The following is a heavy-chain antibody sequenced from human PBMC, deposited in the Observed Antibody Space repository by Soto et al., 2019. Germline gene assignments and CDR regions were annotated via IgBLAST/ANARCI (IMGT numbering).Heavy chain of an antibody. CDR1: GGTFSTYT. D-gene: IGHD3-22*01. CDR3: AGAPDSLYNDILASSFP. J-gene: IGHJ5*02. Sequence: GASVKVSCKASGGTFSTYTITWVRQAPGQGLEWMGRIIPIIGIINYAQKFQGRVTITADKFTGTAYMELTRLRSDDTAVYYCAGAPDSLYNDILASSFPWAQETL. CDR2: IIPIIGII. V-gene: IGHV1-69*02.